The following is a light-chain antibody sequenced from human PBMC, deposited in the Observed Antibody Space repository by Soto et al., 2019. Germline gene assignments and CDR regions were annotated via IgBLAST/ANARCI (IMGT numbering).Light chain of an antibody. CDR1: QSVSSSY. V-gene: IGKV3-20*01. Sequence: EIVLTQSPGTLSLSPGERATLSCRASQSVSSSYLAWYQQKPGQAPRLLIYGASSRATGIPDRFSGSGSGTDFTLTISRLEPEDCAVYYCHQYGSSPLTFGPGTKVDIK. CDR3: HQYGSSPLT. CDR2: GAS. J-gene: IGKJ3*01.